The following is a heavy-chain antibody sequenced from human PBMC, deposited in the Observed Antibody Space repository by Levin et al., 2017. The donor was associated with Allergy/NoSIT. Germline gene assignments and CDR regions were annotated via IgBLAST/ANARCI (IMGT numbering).Heavy chain of an antibody. CDR3: ARVLSGKSLFVFDL. CDR1: GFSVSNND. CDR2: IYSGGKT. Sequence: GESLKISCAASGFSVSNNDMSWVRQAPGKGLEWLSVIYSGGKTHYADPVRGRFTIPRDISKNTVSLQMNNLRAEDSAKYYCARVLSGKSLFVFDLWGQGTVVTVSS. V-gene: IGHV3-53*01. J-gene: IGHJ3*01. D-gene: IGHD1-26*01.